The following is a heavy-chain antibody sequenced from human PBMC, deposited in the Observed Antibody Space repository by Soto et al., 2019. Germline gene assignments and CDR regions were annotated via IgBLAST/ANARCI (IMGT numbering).Heavy chain of an antibody. J-gene: IGHJ4*02. CDR2: IRSKRYGGTA. Sequence: EAQLVESGGGLVRPGRSLRLSCTSSGFNFGEHAINWVRQAPGRGLEWVGFIRSKRYGGTAEYAASVKGIISISRDDSQSIAYLEMDSLKTDDSAVYYCTRLPPHPRPAFDIWCQGTLVTVSS. CDR1: GFNFGEHA. V-gene: IGHV3-49*04. CDR3: TRLPPHPRPAFDI. D-gene: IGHD2-2*01.